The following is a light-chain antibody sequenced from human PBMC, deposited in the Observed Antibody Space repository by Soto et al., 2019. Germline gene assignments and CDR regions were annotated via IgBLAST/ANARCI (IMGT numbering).Light chain of an antibody. J-gene: IGKJ1*01. CDR1: QSISSW. CDR2: DAS. V-gene: IGKV1-5*01. CDR3: QQYNSLET. Sequence: IQMTQSPSTLSASVGDRVTITCRASQSISSWLAWYQQKPGKAPKLLIYDASSLESGVPSRFSGSGSGTEFTLTISSLQPDDFATYYCQQYNSLETFGQGTKVDIK.